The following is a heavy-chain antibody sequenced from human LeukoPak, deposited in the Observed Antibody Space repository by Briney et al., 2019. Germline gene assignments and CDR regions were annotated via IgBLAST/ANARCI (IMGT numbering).Heavy chain of an antibody. D-gene: IGHD6-19*01. CDR1: GGTYSSYA. CDR2: IIPILGIA. V-gene: IGHV1-69*04. J-gene: IGHJ4*02. Sequence: ASVKVSCKASGGTYSSYAISWVRQAPGQGLEWMGRIIPILGIANYAQKFQGRVTITADKSTSTAYMELSSLGSEDTAVYYCASQRGYSSGPHYFDYWGQGTLVTVSS. CDR3: ASQRGYSSGPHYFDY.